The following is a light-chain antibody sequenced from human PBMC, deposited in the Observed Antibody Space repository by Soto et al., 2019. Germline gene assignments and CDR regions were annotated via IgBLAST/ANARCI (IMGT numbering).Light chain of an antibody. J-gene: IGKJ1*01. Sequence: EIVLTQSPATLSSSPGERATLSCRASQSVSSYLAWYQQKPGQAPRLLIYDASDRATGIPARFSGSGSGTDFPLTISSLEPEDFAVYYWQQRSNWPRTFVQGTKVEIK. CDR1: QSVSSY. V-gene: IGKV3-11*01. CDR2: DAS. CDR3: QQRSNWPRT.